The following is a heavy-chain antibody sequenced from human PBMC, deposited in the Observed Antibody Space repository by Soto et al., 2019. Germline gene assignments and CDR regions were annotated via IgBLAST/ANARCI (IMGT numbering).Heavy chain of an antibody. CDR3: ARDFFSGWSDYYGMDV. CDR1: GGSVSSGSYY. Sequence: SETLTLTCTVSGGSVSSGSYYWSWIRQPPGKGLEWIGYIYYSGSTNYNPSLKSRVTISVDTSKNQFSLKLSSVTAADTAVYYCARDFFSGWSDYYGMDVWGQGTTVTVSS. D-gene: IGHD6-19*01. V-gene: IGHV4-61*01. J-gene: IGHJ6*02. CDR2: IYYSGST.